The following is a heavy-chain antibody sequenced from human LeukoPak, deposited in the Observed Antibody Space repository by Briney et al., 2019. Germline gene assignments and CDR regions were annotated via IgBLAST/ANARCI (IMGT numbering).Heavy chain of an antibody. V-gene: IGHV1-3*01. Sequence: ASVKVSCKASGYTFTSYAMHWVRQAPGQRLEWMGWINAGNGNTKYSQKFQGRVTITRDTSASTAYMELSSLRSEDTAVYYCARSYTSGARWLQFPFGMDVWGQGTTVTVSS. D-gene: IGHD5-24*01. CDR2: INAGNGNT. CDR1: GYTFTSYA. J-gene: IGHJ6*02. CDR3: ARSYTSGARWLQFPFGMDV.